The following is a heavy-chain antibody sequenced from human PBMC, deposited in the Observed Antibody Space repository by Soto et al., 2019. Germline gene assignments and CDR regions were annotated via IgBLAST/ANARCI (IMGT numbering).Heavy chain of an antibody. Sequence: GGSLRLSCADSGFIFKNYALNWVRQAPGKGLEWVASITRDGYNKYYADSVKGRFTISRDNSRDTLSLQMTALTIEDSSVYYCTKSSGGSSSVGMDYWGQGTRVTVSS. CDR3: TKSSGGSSSVGMDY. V-gene: IGHV3-30*04. D-gene: IGHD6-6*01. CDR1: GFIFKNYA. CDR2: ITRDGYNK. J-gene: IGHJ4*02.